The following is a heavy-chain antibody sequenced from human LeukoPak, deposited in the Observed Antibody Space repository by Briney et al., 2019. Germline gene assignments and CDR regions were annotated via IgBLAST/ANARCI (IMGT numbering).Heavy chain of an antibody. V-gene: IGHV3-53*01. CDR1: GFTVSSNY. D-gene: IGHD6-13*01. J-gene: IGHJ4*02. CDR2: LYSGGST. Sequence: GGSLRPSCAASGFTVSSNYMSWVRQAPGKGLEWVSVLYSGGSTYYADSVKGRFTISRDNSKNTLYLQMNSLRAEDTAVYYCARGGSSSWYYFDYWGQGTLVTVSS. CDR3: ARGGSSSWYYFDY.